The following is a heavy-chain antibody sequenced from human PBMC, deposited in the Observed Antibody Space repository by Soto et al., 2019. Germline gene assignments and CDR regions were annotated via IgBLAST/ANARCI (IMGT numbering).Heavy chain of an antibody. CDR2: ISSSSSYI. V-gene: IGHV3-21*01. CDR3: ARSRVQGAFDI. J-gene: IGHJ3*02. Sequence: EVQLVESGGGLVKPGGSLRLSCAASGFTFSSYSMNWVRPAPGKGLEWVSSISSSSSYIYYADSVKGRFTISRDNAKNSLYLQMNSLRAEDTAVYYCARSRVQGAFDIWGQGTMVTVSS. CDR1: GFTFSSYS. D-gene: IGHD1-1*01.